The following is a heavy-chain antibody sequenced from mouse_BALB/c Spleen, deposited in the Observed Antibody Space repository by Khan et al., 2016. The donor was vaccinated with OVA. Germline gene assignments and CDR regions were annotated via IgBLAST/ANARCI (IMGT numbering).Heavy chain of an antibody. CDR3: AREAYRYDEYYFDY. D-gene: IGHD2-14*01. V-gene: IGHV5-6-5*01. CDR1: GFTFSSYL. J-gene: IGHJ2*01. Sequence: EVHLVESGGGSVKPGGSLKLSCAVSGFTFSSYLMSWVRQTPEKRLEWVASISSGGSTYYSDSVKGRFTISRDNARNIVYLQMSSLRSEDMAMYYCAREAYRYDEYYFDYWGQGTTLTVSS. CDR2: ISSGGST.